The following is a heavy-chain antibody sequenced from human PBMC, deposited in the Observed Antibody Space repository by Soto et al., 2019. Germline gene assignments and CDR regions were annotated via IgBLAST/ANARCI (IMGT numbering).Heavy chain of an antibody. D-gene: IGHD4-17*01. Sequence: VGSLRLSGAASGFTFSSYAMHWVRQAPGKGLEWVAVISYDGSNKYYADSVKGRFTISRDNSKNTLYLQMNSLRAEDTAVYYCARFTTVVTHDAFDIWGQGTMVTVSS. CDR1: GFTFSSYA. J-gene: IGHJ3*02. CDR3: ARFTTVVTHDAFDI. CDR2: ISYDGSNK. V-gene: IGHV3-30-3*01.